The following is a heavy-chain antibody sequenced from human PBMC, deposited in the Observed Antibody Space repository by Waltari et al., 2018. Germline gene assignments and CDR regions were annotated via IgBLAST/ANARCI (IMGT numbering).Heavy chain of an antibody. J-gene: IGHJ6*02. V-gene: IGHV1-69*01. CDR2: ISPIFGTA. CDR3: ARDWRGLGIAALTPYYYYYGMDV. CDR1: GGTFSSYA. Sequence: QVQLVQSGAEVKKPGSSVKVSCKASGGTFSSYAISWVRQAPGQGLEWEGGISPIFGTANYAQKFQVRVTITADESTITAYRELRSLRSDDTAVYYCARDWRGLGIAALTPYYYYYGMDVWGQGTTVTVSS. D-gene: IGHD6-6*01.